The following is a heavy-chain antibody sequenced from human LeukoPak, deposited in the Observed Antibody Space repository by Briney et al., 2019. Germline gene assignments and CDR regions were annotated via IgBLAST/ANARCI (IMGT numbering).Heavy chain of an antibody. Sequence: GGSLRLSCAASGFSFSTSGMHWIRQAPGKGLEWVAFIQSDGGNEYYADSVKGRFTISRDNSKNTVHLQMNSLRAEDTAMYYCVRDGAHWDLDYWGQGTLVTVSS. CDR2: IQSDGGNE. V-gene: IGHV3-30*02. J-gene: IGHJ4*02. CDR1: GFSFSTSG. CDR3: VRDGAHWDLDY. D-gene: IGHD7-27*01.